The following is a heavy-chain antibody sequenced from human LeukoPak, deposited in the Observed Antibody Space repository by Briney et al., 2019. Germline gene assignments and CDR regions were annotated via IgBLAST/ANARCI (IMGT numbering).Heavy chain of an antibody. D-gene: IGHD6-13*01. J-gene: IGHJ4*02. CDR3: ARDRGSSSWYEGGEYYFDY. CDR2: ISSSGSTI. V-gene: IGHV3-11*01. Sequence: GGSLRLSCAASGCTFSDYYMSWIRQAPGKGLEWVSYISSSGSTIYYADSVKGRFTISRDNAKNTLYLQMNSLRAEDPAVYYCARDRGSSSWYEGGEYYFDYWGQGTLVTVSS. CDR1: GCTFSDYY.